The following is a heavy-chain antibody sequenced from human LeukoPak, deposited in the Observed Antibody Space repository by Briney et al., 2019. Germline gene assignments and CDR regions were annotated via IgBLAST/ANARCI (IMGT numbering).Heavy chain of an antibody. CDR3: ARHECSSISCYHNWFDP. CDR1: GFTFSSYW. J-gene: IGHJ5*02. D-gene: IGHD2-2*01. CDR2: IKPDGSEK. Sequence: PGGSLRLSCAASGFTFSSYWMSWVRQAPGKGLEWVANIKPDGSEKYYVDSVKGRFTISRDNAKNSLYLQMNSLRAEDTAVYYCARHECSSISCYHNWFDPWGQGTLVTVSS. V-gene: IGHV3-7*01.